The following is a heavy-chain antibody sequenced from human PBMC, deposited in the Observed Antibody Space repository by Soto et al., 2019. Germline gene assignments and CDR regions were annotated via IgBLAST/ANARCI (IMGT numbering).Heavy chain of an antibody. CDR2: LSDSGGSI. CDR1: GFTFSRHA. J-gene: IGHJ4*02. D-gene: IGHD6-13*01. Sequence: PGGSLRLSCTASGFTFSRHAMTWVRQAPGKGLEWVSGLSDSGGSIYYADSVKGRFTISSDNSMNTLYLQMNTLRAEDTAIYYCAKVSSSWYAGFFDLWGQGTLVTVSS. CDR3: AKVSSSWYAGFFDL. V-gene: IGHV3-23*01.